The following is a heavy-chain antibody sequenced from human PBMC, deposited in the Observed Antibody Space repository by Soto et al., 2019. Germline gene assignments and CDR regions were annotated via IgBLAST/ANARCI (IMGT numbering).Heavy chain of an antibody. Sequence: QVQLVQSGAEVKKPGSSVKFSCKASGGTFSSYAISWVRQAPGQGLEWMGGIIPIFGTANYAQKFQGRVTITADESTSPAYRELRSLISADTAVYYCARASSSPPGEPYYYGMDVWGQGNTVTVSS. D-gene: IGHD6-6*01. CDR3: ARASSSPPGEPYYYGMDV. J-gene: IGHJ6*02. V-gene: IGHV1-69*01. CDR1: GGTFSSYA. CDR2: IIPIFGTA.